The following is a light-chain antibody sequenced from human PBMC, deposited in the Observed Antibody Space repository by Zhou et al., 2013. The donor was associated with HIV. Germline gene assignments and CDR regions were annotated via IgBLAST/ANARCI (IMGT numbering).Light chain of an antibody. V-gene: IGKV1-39*01. CDR2: AAS. CDR3: QQSYSTPPWT. Sequence: DIQMTQSPSSLSASVGDRVTITCRASQSISSYLNWYQQKPGKAPKLLIYAASSLQSGVPSRFSGSGSGTDFTLTISSLQPEDFATYYCQQSYSTPPWTFG. J-gene: IGKJ1*01. CDR1: QSISSY.